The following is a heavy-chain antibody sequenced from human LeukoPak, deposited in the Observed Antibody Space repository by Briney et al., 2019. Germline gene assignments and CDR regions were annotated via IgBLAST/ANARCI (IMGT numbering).Heavy chain of an antibody. D-gene: IGHD1-26*01. J-gene: IGHJ4*02. V-gene: IGHV4-4*07. Sequence: SETLSLTCTVSGGSLSSYYWSWIRQPAGKGPEWIGRVYASGTTNYNPSLKSRVTISVDTSKNQFSLKLSSVTAADTAVYYCARWEGGSYYDFDYWGQGTLVTVSS. CDR3: ARWEGGSYYDFDY. CDR2: VYASGTT. CDR1: GGSLSSYY.